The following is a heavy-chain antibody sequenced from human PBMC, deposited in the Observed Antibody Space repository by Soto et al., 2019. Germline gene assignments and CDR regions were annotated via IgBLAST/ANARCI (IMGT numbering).Heavy chain of an antibody. D-gene: IGHD3-10*01. V-gene: IGHV4-31*03. CDR1: GGSISSGGYY. CDR3: ARDRGVYGMDV. CDR2: KSYSGST. J-gene: IGHJ6*02. Sequence: PSETLSLTCTVSGGSISSGGYYWNWIRQHPGKGLECIGHKSYSGSTYYNPSLKSRVSISLDPSENQFSLRLTSVTAADTAVYYCARDRGVYGMDVWGQGTTVTVSS.